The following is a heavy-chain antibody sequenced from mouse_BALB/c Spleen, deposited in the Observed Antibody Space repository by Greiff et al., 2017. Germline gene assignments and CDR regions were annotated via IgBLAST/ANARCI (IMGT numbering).Heavy chain of an antibody. D-gene: IGHD2-2*01. CDR1: GYAFTNYL. CDR2: INPGSGGT. CDR3: AREGGYGPFAD. Sequence: QVQLQQSGAELVRPGTSVKVSCKASGYAFTNYLIEWVKQRPGQGLEWIGVINPGSGGTNYNEKFKGKATLTADKSSSTAYMQLSSLTSDDSAVYFCAREGGYGPFADWGKGTLVTVSA. V-gene: IGHV1-54*01. J-gene: IGHJ3*01.